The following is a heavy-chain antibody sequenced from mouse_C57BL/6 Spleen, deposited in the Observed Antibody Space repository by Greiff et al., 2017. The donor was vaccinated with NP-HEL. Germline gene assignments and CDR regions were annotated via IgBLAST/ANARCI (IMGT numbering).Heavy chain of an antibody. J-gene: IGHJ4*01. CDR1: GYTFTSYW. CDR2: IYPGSGST. CDR3: ARREPDGYYGAMDY. Sequence: QVQLQQPGAELVKPGASVKMSCKASGYTFTSYWITWVKQRPGQGLEWIGDIYPGSGSTNYNEKFKSKATLTVDTSSITAYMQLSSLTSEDSAVYYCARREPDGYYGAMDYWGQGTSVTVSS. D-gene: IGHD2-3*01. V-gene: IGHV1-55*01.